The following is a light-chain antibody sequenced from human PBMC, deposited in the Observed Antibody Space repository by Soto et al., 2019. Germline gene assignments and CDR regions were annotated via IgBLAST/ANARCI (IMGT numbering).Light chain of an antibody. Sequence: AIRMTQSPSSFSASTGDRVTITCRASQGISSYLAWYQQKPGKAPKLLTYAASTVQSGVPARFSGSGSGTDFTLTISCLQSEDFATYYCQQYYSYPLTFGPGTKVDIK. CDR2: AAS. J-gene: IGKJ3*01. V-gene: IGKV1-8*01. CDR1: QGISSY. CDR3: QQYYSYPLT.